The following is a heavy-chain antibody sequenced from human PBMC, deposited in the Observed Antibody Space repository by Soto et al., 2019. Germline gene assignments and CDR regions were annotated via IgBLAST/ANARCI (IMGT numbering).Heavy chain of an antibody. D-gene: IGHD3-10*01. V-gene: IGHV4-4*07. CDR3: ARDVGKNY. CDR1: GASVSSYY. CDR2: IHSSGNV. Sequence: PSETLSLTCSVSGASVSSYYWSWFRQPVGKGLEWIGRIHSSGNVNYNPSLESRVTMSLDTSKNQFSLRLSSLTAVDAALYLCARDVGKNYWGQGTRVTVSS. J-gene: IGHJ4*02.